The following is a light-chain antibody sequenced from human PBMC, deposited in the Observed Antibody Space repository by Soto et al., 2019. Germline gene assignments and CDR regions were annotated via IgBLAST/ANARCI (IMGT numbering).Light chain of an antibody. CDR2: GAS. J-gene: IGKJ1*01. V-gene: IGKV3-20*01. Sequence: EIVLTQSPGTLSLSPGERATLSCRASQSVSSSYLAWYQQKPGQAPRLLISGASSRATGIPDRFSGSGSETDFTLTISRLEPEYFSVYYCQQYGGSPWTFGQGTKVEIK. CDR3: QQYGGSPWT. CDR1: QSVSSSY.